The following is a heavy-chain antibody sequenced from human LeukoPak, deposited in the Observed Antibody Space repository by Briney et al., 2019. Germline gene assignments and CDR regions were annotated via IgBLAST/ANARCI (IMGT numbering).Heavy chain of an antibody. CDR2: INPNSGDT. D-gene: IGHD6-13*01. CDR1: GYTFTDYY. Sequence: PGASVKVSCKASGYTFTDYYLHWVRQAPGQRLEWMGWINPNSGDTNYAQKFQGRVTMSSDTSISTAYMELSRLRSDDTAVYYCARGGALQQPWGQGTLVTVSS. CDR3: ARGGALQQP. J-gene: IGHJ4*02. V-gene: IGHV1-2*02.